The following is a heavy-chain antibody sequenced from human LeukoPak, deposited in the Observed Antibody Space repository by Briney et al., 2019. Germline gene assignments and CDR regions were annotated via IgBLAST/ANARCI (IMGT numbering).Heavy chain of an antibody. V-gene: IGHV3-7*01. Sequence: GGSLRLTCAASGFTFSSYWMSWVRQAPGKGLEWVANIKQDGSEKYYVDSVKGRYTISRDNAKNSLYLQMNSLRAEDTAVYYCAREPNADYFDYWGQGTLVTVSS. D-gene: IGHD1-1*01. CDR3: AREPNADYFDY. CDR1: GFTFSSYW. J-gene: IGHJ4*02. CDR2: IKQDGSEK.